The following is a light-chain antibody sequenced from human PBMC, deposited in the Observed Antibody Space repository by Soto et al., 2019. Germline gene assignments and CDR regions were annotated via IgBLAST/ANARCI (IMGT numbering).Light chain of an antibody. J-gene: IGKJ5*01. Sequence: IVMTQSPDSLAVSLGERATINCKSSQSVLYSSNNKNYLAWYKQKPGQPPKLLISWASTRESGVPDRFSGSGSGTNFTLTISSLQAEDVAVYYCQQYCSTLITFGQGTRLEIK. V-gene: IGKV4-1*01. CDR3: QQYCSTLIT. CDR1: QSVLYSSNNKNY. CDR2: WAS.